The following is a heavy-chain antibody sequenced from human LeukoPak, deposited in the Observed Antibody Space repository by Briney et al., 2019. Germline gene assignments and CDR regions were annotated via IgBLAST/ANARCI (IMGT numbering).Heavy chain of an antibody. J-gene: IGHJ5*02. CDR3: ARDHDYGGNWFGP. CDR2: IKSDGSST. CDR1: GLTFSSYW. V-gene: IGHV3-74*01. Sequence: GGSLRLSCAASGLTFSSYWMSWVRQAPGKGLVWVSRIKSDGSSTSYADSVRGRFTISRDNAKNTLYLQMNSLSAEDTAVYYCARDHDYGGNWFGPWGQGTLVTVSS. D-gene: IGHD4-23*01.